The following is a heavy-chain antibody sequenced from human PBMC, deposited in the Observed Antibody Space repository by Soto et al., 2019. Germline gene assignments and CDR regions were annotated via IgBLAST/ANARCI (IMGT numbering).Heavy chain of an antibody. J-gene: IGHJ3*01. CDR3: ASRDPYGDYAHAFDV. Sequence: PSETLSLTCAVSGGSISSSRWWNWVRQPPGKGLEWIWAIYQSGYANYVPSLKSRLTISVDRSKSQISLTLRSVTAADTAIYYCASRDPYGDYAHAFDVWGRGTMVTVSS. D-gene: IGHD4-17*01. CDR2: IYQSGYA. CDR1: GGSISSSRW. V-gene: IGHV4-4*02.